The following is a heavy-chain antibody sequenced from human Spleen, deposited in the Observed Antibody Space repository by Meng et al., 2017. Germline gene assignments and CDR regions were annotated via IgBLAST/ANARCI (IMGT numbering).Heavy chain of an antibody. CDR1: GGSISSSSYY. V-gene: IGHV4-39*07. CDR3: ARGSGYSYGYAAFDI. D-gene: IGHD5-18*01. J-gene: IGHJ3*02. Sequence: SETLSLTCTVSGGSISSSSYYWGWIRQPPGKGLEWIGSIYYSGSTYYNPSLKGRVTISVDTSKNQFSLKLSSVTAADTAVYYCARGSGYSYGYAAFDIWGQGTMVTVSS. CDR2: IYYSGST.